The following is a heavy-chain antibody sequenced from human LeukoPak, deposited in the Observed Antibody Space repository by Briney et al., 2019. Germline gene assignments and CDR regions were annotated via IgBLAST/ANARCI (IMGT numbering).Heavy chain of an antibody. J-gene: IGHJ5*02. D-gene: IGHD6-13*01. CDR2: INHSGST. Sequence: PSETLSLTCAVYGGSFSGYYWSWIRQPPGKGLEWIGEINHSGSTNYNPSLKSRVTISVDTSKNQFSLKLNSVTAADTAVYYCGYSSSWLGWFDPWGQGTLVTVSS. V-gene: IGHV4-34*01. CDR1: GGSFSGYY. CDR3: GYSSSWLGWFDP.